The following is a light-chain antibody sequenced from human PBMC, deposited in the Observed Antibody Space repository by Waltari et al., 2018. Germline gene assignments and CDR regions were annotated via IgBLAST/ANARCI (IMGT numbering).Light chain of an antibody. J-gene: IGKJ2*01. CDR3: QQRSSWPYT. CDR1: QSVSSY. V-gene: IGKV3-11*01. Sequence: EIVLTQSPATLSLSPGERATLSCRASQSVSSYLAWDQQKPGHAPRLLIYDASNRATGIPARFSASESGTDFTLTLSSLVPEDFAVYYCQQRSSWPYTFGQGTKLEIK. CDR2: DAS.